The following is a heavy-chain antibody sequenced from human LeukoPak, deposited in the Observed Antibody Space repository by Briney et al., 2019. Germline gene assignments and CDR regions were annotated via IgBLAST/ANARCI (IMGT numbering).Heavy chain of an antibody. CDR1: GFTFSSYW. Sequence: GGSLRLSCAAAGFTFSSYWMSWVRQAPGKGLEWLANIKEDGSEKYYVDSVKGRFTISRDNAKSSLYLQMKSLRAEDTAVYYCARAVASNWFDPWGQGTLVTVSS. J-gene: IGHJ5*02. CDR3: ARAVASNWFDP. D-gene: IGHD6-19*01. V-gene: IGHV3-7*01. CDR2: IKEDGSEK.